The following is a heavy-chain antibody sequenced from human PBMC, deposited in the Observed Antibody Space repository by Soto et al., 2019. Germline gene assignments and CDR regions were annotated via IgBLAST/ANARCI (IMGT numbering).Heavy chain of an antibody. CDR3: ARGDATKIVVTTYYGMDV. CDR2: IIPVFGTA. V-gene: IGHV1-69*12. D-gene: IGHD4-17*01. CDR1: GGSLSNYG. J-gene: IGHJ6*02. Sequence: QVQLVQSGAEVKKPGSSVKVSCKASGGSLSNYGISWVRQAPGQGLEWMGGIIPVFGTANYAQKFQGRVTITADESTNIGYMDVTRLRSEDTAVYYCARGDATKIVVTTYYGMDVWGQGNTVTVSS.